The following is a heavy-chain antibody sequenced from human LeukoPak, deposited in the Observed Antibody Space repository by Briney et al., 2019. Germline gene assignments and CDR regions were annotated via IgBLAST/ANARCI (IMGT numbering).Heavy chain of an antibody. D-gene: IGHD3-22*01. J-gene: IGHJ4*02. CDR1: GFTFSSYA. CDR3: AKDLSVDDSSGYYNGELFDY. V-gene: IGHV3-23*01. CDR2: IIGSGGST. Sequence: GVSLRLSCAASGFTFSSYAMSWVRQAPGKGLEGVSAIIGSGGSTYYADSVKGRVTISRDNSKNTLYLQMTSLRAEDTVVYYCAKDLSVDDSSGYYNGELFDYWGQGTLVTVSS.